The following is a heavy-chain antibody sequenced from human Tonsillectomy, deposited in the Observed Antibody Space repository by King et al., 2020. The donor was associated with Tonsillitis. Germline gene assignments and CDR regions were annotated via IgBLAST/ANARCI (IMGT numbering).Heavy chain of an antibody. Sequence: VQLVESGGGVVQPGRSLRLSCAASGFTFSSYAMHWVRQAPGKGLEWVAVISYDGSNKYYADSVKGRFTISRDNSKNTLYLQMNSLRAEDTAVYYCAGSLNPQLVRELFAEYFQHWGQGTLVTVSS. D-gene: IGHD6-13*01. CDR1: GFTFSSYA. CDR3: AGSLNPQLVRELFAEYFQH. J-gene: IGHJ1*01. V-gene: IGHV3-30-3*01. CDR2: ISYDGSNK.